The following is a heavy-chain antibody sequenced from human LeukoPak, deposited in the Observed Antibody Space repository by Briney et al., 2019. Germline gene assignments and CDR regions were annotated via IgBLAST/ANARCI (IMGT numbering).Heavy chain of an antibody. CDR2: IITNYGTT. J-gene: IGHJ4*02. CDR1: GGTFSNYA. CDR3: ARPRTYYDFWRGYPPFDY. V-gene: IGHV1-69*13. Sequence: ASVKVSCKASGGTFSNYAISWVRQAPGQGLEWMGGIITNYGTTNYAQKYQGRVTITADESTTTVYVELSSLRSEDTAVYYCARPRTYYDFWRGYPPFDYWGQGTLVTVSS. D-gene: IGHD3-3*01.